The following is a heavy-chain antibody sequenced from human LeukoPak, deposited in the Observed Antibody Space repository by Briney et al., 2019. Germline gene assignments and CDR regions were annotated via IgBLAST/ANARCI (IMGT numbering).Heavy chain of an antibody. J-gene: IGHJ4*02. D-gene: IGHD4-23*01. CDR3: ARSNSGPDY. Sequence: GGSLRLSCSASGFTFSSRWMNWVRQVPGKGREWVAIINTDGSEKNYVDSVKGRFTISRDNAKNSLYLQMNSLRAEDTAMYYCARSNSGPDYWGQGTLVIVPS. V-gene: IGHV3-7*01. CDR2: INTDGSEK. CDR1: GFTFSSRW.